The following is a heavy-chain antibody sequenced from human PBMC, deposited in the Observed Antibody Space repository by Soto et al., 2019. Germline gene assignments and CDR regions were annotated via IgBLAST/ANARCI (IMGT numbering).Heavy chain of an antibody. CDR2: TYYRSKWYN. V-gene: IGHV6-1*01. Sequence: PSQTLSLTCAISGDSVSSNSAAWNWIRQSPSRGLEWLGRTYYRSKWYNDYAVSVKSRITINPDTSKNQFSLQLNSVTPEDTAVYYCARGTSSSWYYYYYGMDVWGQGTTVTGSS. D-gene: IGHD6-13*01. CDR3: ARGTSSSWYYYYYGMDV. J-gene: IGHJ6*02. CDR1: GDSVSSNSAA.